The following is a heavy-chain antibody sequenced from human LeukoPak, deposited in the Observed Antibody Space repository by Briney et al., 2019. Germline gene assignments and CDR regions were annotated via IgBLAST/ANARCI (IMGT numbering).Heavy chain of an antibody. J-gene: IGHJ4*02. V-gene: IGHV3-21*01. CDR1: GFTFSSYS. D-gene: IGHD6-6*01. CDR3: ARRDSSSSAEFDY. CDR2: ISSSSSYI. Sequence: GGSLRLSCAASGFTFSSYSMNWVRQAPGKGLEWVSSISSSSSYIYYADSVKGRYTISRDNAKNSLYLQMNSLRAEDTAVYYCARRDSSSSAEFDYWGQGTLVTVSS.